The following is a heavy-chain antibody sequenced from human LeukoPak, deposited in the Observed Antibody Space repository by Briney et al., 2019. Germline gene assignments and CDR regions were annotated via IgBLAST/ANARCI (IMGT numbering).Heavy chain of an antibody. CDR1: GGTFSSYA. CDR2: TIPIFGTA. CDR3: ASSSYYDSSLGY. V-gene: IGHV1-69*05. Sequence: SSVKVSCKASGGTFSSYAISWVRQAPGQGLEWMGGTIPIFGTANYAQKFQGRVTITTDESTSTAYMELSSLRSEDTAVYYCASSSYYDSSLGYWGQGTLVTVSS. J-gene: IGHJ4*02. D-gene: IGHD3-22*01.